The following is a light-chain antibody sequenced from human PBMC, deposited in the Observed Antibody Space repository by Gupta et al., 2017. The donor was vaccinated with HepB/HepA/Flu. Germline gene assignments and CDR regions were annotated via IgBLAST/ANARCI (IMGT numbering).Light chain of an antibody. J-gene: IGKJ1*01. V-gene: IGKV1-5*03. CDR1: QSISSW. CDR2: KAS. CDR3: KQYNSYSRT. Sequence: DIQMTQSPSTLSASVGDRVTIPCRASQSISSWLGWYQQKPGKAPKLLIYKASSLESWVPSRFSGSGSGTEFTLTISSLQPDDFANYYCKQYNSYSRTFGQGTKVEIK.